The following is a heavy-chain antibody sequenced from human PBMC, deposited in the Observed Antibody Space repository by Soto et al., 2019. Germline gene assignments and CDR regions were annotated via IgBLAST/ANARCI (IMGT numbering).Heavy chain of an antibody. CDR3: ARLDWYYPHMGV. CDR1: GGSISSYY. CDR2: IYYSGST. V-gene: IGHV4-59*08. J-gene: IGHJ6*03. D-gene: IGHD2-21*01. Sequence: QVQLQESGPGLVKPSETLSLTCTVSGGSISSYYWTWIRQPPGKGLEWIGYIYYSGSTNYNPSLKRRIPISVAPSKAQFSLKLSSGTPADTAGYFLARLDWYYPHMGVWGKGTTVTVSS.